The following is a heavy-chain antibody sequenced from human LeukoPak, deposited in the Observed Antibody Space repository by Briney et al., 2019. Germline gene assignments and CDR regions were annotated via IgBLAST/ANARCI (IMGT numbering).Heavy chain of an antibody. Sequence: SETLSLTCTVSGYSISSGYYWGWIRQPPGKGLEWIGYIYYSGSTNYNPSLKSRVTISVDTSKNQFSLKLSSVTAADTAVYYCARVGTVVYDAFDIWGQGTMVTVSS. J-gene: IGHJ3*02. V-gene: IGHV4-61*01. CDR2: IYYSGST. CDR1: GYSISSGYY. D-gene: IGHD4-23*01. CDR3: ARVGTVVYDAFDI.